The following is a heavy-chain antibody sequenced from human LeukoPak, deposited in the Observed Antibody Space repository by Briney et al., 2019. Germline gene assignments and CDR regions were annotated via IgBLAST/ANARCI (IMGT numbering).Heavy chain of an antibody. CDR1: GFTFDDYG. J-gene: IGHJ4*02. CDR2: INWNGGST. D-gene: IGHD3-22*01. V-gene: IGHV3-20*04. Sequence: GGSLRLSCAASGFTFDDYGMSWVRQAPGKGLEWVSGINWNGGSTGYADSVKGRFTISRDNSNNTLYLQMNSLRAEDTAVFYCAKERPLYFYDSSGREGFDYWGQGTLVTDSS. CDR3: AKERPLYFYDSSGREGFDY.